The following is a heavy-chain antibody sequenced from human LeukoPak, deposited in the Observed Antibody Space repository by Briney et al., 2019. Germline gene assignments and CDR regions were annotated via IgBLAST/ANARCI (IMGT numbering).Heavy chain of an antibody. J-gene: IGHJ3*02. Sequence: SETLSLTCTVSGGSISSYYWGWIRQPPGKGLEWIGSIYYSGSTNYNPSLKSRVTISVDTSKNQFSLKLSSVTAADTAVYYCASHCSSTSCYMDAFDIWGQGTMVTVSS. D-gene: IGHD2-2*02. V-gene: IGHV4-59*01. CDR3: ASHCSSTSCYMDAFDI. CDR1: GGSISSYY. CDR2: IYYSGST.